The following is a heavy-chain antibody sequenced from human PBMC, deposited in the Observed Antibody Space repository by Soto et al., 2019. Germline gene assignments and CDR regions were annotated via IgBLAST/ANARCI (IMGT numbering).Heavy chain of an antibody. V-gene: IGHV3-23*01. CDR1: GFTFSSYG. CDR2: ISAAGGSA. Sequence: RRLSCAASGFTFSSYGMSWVRQAPGKGLEWVSSISAAGGSAYYADPVKGRLTISRDNSKNTLYLQMNSLRAEDTAVYYCAKPPPYCSSNTCYFPFDSWGQGTMVTVSS. D-gene: IGHD2-2*01. CDR3: AKPPPYCSSNTCYFPFDS. J-gene: IGHJ5*01.